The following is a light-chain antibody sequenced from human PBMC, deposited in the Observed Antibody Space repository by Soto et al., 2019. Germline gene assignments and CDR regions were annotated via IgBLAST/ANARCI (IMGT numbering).Light chain of an antibody. Sequence: IQLTQSPSSLSASLGDRVTITCRASQGISSYLAWYQQKPGRAPKLLIHTASTLHSGVPSRFSGSGSGTDFTLTISSLQPEDFATYYCQQLNGYQLTFGGGTKVEIK. CDR3: QQLNGYQLT. V-gene: IGKV1-9*01. CDR1: QGISSY. J-gene: IGKJ4*01. CDR2: TAS.